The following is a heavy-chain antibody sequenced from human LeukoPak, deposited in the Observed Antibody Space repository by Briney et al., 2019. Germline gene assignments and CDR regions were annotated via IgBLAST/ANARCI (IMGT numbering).Heavy chain of an antibody. CDR2: IVPILGIA. Sequence: GSSVKVSCKASGGTFSSYAISWVRQAPGQGLEWMGRIVPILGIANYAQKFQGRVTITADKSTSTAYMELSSLRSEDTAVYCCARVNPDSSDLDYWGQGTLVTVSS. V-gene: IGHV1-69*04. J-gene: IGHJ4*02. D-gene: IGHD3-22*01. CDR1: GGTFSSYA. CDR3: ARVNPDSSDLDY.